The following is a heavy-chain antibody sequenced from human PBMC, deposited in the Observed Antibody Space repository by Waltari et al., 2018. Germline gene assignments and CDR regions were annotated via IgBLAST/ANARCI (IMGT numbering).Heavy chain of an antibody. D-gene: IGHD6-19*01. CDR1: GGSFSGYY. V-gene: IGHV4-34*01. CDR2: INHRGST. J-gene: IGHJ2*01. Sequence: QVQLQQWGAGLLKPSETLSLTCAVYGGSFSGYYWSWIRQPPGKGLEWIGEINHRGSTNYTPSLKMRVTISVDTSKNQFSLKLSSVTAADTAVYYCARGVAVAGNQRVYWYFDLWGRGTLVTVSS. CDR3: ARGVAVAGNQRVYWYFDL.